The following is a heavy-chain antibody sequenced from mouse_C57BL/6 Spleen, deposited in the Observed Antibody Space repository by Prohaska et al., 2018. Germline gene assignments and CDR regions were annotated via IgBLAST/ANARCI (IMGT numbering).Heavy chain of an antibody. V-gene: IGHV1-26*01. Sequence: SVKISCKASGYTFTDYYMNWVKQSHGKSLEWIGDINPNNGGTSYNQKFKGKATLTVDKSSSTAYMERRSLTSEDSAVYYCARRGAGSWFAYWGQGTLVTVSA. CDR1: GYTFTDYY. J-gene: IGHJ3*01. CDR3: ARRGAGSWFAY. CDR2: INPNNGGT. D-gene: IGHD3-3*01.